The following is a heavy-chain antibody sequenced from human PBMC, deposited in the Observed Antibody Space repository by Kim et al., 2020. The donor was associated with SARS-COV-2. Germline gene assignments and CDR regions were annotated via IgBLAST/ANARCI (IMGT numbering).Heavy chain of an antibody. V-gene: IGHV4-34*01. Sequence: SETLSLTCAVYGGSFSGYYWSWIRQPPGKGLEWIGEINHSGSTNYNPSLKSRVTISVDTSKNQFSLKLSSVTAADTAVYYCARGRKEGYCSSTSCYTNYYYYMDVGGRGTTVTVSS. CDR3: ARGRKEGYCSSTSCYTNYYYYMDV. CDR2: INHSGST. J-gene: IGHJ6*03. CDR1: GGSFSGYY. D-gene: IGHD2-2*02.